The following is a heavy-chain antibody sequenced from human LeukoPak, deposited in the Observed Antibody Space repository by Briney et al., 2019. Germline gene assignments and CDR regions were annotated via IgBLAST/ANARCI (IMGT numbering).Heavy chain of an antibody. V-gene: IGHV4-34*01. J-gene: IGHJ6*02. D-gene: IGHD6-6*01. CDR1: GGSFSGYY. CDR2: ISQSGNT. Sequence: SETLSLTCSVYGGSFSGYYWGWIRQPPGKGLEWIGDISQSGNTNFNPTLKSRVTISLDTSNHQFSLNLSSVTAADTAVYYCARGFSSSNPYFYYYYGMDVWGQGTTVTVSS. CDR3: ARGFSSSNPYFYYYYGMDV.